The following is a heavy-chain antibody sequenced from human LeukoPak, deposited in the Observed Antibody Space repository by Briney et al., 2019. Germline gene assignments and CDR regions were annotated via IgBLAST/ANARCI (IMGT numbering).Heavy chain of an antibody. J-gene: IGHJ4*02. CDR2: ITTSSTYI. D-gene: IGHD6-19*01. V-gene: IGHV3-21*01. Sequence: GGSLRLSCAVSGFTFRSYGMHWVRQAPGKGLEWVSSITTSSTYISYADSVKGRFTISRDNAKNSLYLQMNSLRAEDTAVYYCARGKYSSGWFDYWGQGTLVTVSS. CDR1: GFTFRSYG. CDR3: ARGKYSSGWFDY.